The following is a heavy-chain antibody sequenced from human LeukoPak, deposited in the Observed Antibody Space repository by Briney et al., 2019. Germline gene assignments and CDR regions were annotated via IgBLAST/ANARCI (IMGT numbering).Heavy chain of an antibody. J-gene: IGHJ3*01. CDR1: GVTFSSDS. Sequence: GGTLRLSCAASGVTFSSDSMNWVRQAPRKGLEWVSSSSSSSSYIYYADSVKGRFTISRVNAKNSLYLQMMSLRAEDTAVYYCARDGARGGERAFDFWGQGTMVTVSS. D-gene: IGHD2-21*01. V-gene: IGHV3-21*01. CDR3: ARDGARGGERAFDF. CDR2: SSSSSSYI.